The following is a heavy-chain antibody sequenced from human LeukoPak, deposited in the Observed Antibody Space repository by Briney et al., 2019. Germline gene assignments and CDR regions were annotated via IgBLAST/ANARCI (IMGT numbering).Heavy chain of an antibody. CDR1: GGTFSSYA. Sequence: ASVKVSCKASGGTFSSYAISWVRQAPGQGLEWMGGIIPIFGTANYAQKFQGRVTITADKSTSTAYMELSSLRSEDTAVYYCARSPRRDGYPLASYWGQGTLVTVSS. CDR2: IIPIFGTA. V-gene: IGHV1-69*06. J-gene: IGHJ4*02. D-gene: IGHD5-24*01. CDR3: ARSPRRDGYPLASY.